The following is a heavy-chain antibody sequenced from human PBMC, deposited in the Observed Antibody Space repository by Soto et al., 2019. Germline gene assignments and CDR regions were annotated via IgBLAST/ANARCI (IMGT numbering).Heavy chain of an antibody. Sequence: ASVKVSCKASGYTFTSYAIHWVRQAPGQRLEWMGWINAGYGNTKYSQKFQGRVTFTRDTSASTAYMELTSLRSEDTAVYYCARAIVGGYSDGWVDYWGQGTLVTVSS. CDR2: INAGYGNT. J-gene: IGHJ4*02. CDR3: ARAIVGGYSDGWVDY. D-gene: IGHD5-18*01. CDR1: GYTFTSYA. V-gene: IGHV1-3*01.